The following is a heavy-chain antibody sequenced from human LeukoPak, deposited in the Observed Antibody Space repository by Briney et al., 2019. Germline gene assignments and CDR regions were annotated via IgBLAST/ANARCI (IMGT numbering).Heavy chain of an antibody. V-gene: IGHV4-59*08. CDR1: GGSISSYY. D-gene: IGHD3-22*01. Sequence: PSETLTLTCTVSGGSISSYYWSWIRQPPGKGLEWIGSIYYTGSTNYNPSLKSRVTISVDTSKNQFSLKLSSVTAADTAVYYCARLSYYYDSSGYYYFDYWGRGTRDPVSS. CDR3: ARLSYYYDSSGYYYFDY. J-gene: IGHJ4*02. CDR2: IYYTGST.